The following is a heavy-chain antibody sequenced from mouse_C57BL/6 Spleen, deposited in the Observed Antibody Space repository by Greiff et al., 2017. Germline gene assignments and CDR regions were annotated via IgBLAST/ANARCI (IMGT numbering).Heavy chain of an antibody. V-gene: IGHV1-50*01. Sequence: QVQLKQPGAELVKPGASVKLSCKASGYTFTSYWMQWVKQRPGQGLEWIGEIDPSDSYTNYNQKFKGKATLTVDTSSSTAYMQLSSLTSEDSAVYYCARGYYGYDRFAYWGQGTLVTVSA. CDR1: GYTFTSYW. CDR2: IDPSDSYT. J-gene: IGHJ3*01. CDR3: ARGYYGYDRFAY. D-gene: IGHD2-2*01.